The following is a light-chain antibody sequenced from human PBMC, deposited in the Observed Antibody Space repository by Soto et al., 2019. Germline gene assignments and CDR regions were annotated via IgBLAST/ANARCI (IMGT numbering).Light chain of an antibody. Sequence: DIQMTQSPSTLSGSVGDRVTITCRASQTISSWLAWYQQKPGKAPKLLIYAASTLQSGVPSRFSGSGSGTDFTLTIISLQPEDFATYYCQQSYNIPLTFGGGTKVDIK. CDR3: QQSYNIPLT. CDR1: QTISSW. V-gene: IGKV1-39*01. CDR2: AAS. J-gene: IGKJ4*01.